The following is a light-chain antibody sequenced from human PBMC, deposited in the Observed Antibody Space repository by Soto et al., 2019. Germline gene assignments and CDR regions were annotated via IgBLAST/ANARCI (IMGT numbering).Light chain of an antibody. V-gene: IGKV3-20*01. CDR3: QQYGSLPIT. CDR1: QSVSSSF. CDR2: GAA. J-gene: IGKJ5*01. Sequence: ENVSTQSPGTLSLSPGERATLSCRASQSVSSSFVAWYQQKPGQAPRLVIYGAASRATGIPDRFSGSGSGTDFTLTISRLEPEDFAVYYCQQYGSLPITFGQGTRLEIK.